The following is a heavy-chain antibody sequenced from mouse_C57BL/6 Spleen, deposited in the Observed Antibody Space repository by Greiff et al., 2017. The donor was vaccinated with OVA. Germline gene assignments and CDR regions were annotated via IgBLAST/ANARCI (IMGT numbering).Heavy chain of an antibody. D-gene: IGHD2-4*01. V-gene: IGHV1-55*01. Sequence: QVQLQQPGAELVKPGASVKMSCKASGYTFTSYWITWVKQRPGQGLEWIGDIYPGSGSTNYNEKFKSKATLTVDTSSSTAYMQLSSLTSEDSAVYYCARAGFYDYDGAGFAYWGQGTLVTVSA. J-gene: IGHJ3*01. CDR2: IYPGSGST. CDR1: GYTFTSYW. CDR3: ARAGFYDYDGAGFAY.